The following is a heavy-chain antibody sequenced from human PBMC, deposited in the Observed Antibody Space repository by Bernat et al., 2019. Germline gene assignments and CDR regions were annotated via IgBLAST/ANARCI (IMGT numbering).Heavy chain of an antibody. Sequence: EVQLVESGGGLVQPVGSLRLSCAASGFTFSNYLMSWVRQPPGKGLEWVANIIQDGGEKYYVDSVKGRFTISRDNAKNSLYLQMNSLRAEDTAVYYCARFEGGGIINWGQGTLVTVSS. D-gene: IGHD3-16*01. J-gene: IGHJ4*02. CDR1: GFTFSNYL. CDR3: ARFEGGGIIN. CDR2: IIQDGGEK. V-gene: IGHV3-7*03.